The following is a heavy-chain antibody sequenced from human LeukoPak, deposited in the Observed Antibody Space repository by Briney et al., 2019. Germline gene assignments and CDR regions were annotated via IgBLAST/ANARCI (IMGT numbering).Heavy chain of an antibody. CDR1: AFTFSTYG. Sequence: GGSLRLSCAASAFTFSTYGMHWVRQAPGKGLEWVAVISYDGSNKYYGESVKGRFAISRDNSKNTLYLLMNSLRAEDTAVYYCARGSAYSYDFTGRERTKSRLDYWGQGTLVTVSS. D-gene: IGHD5-18*01. V-gene: IGHV3-30*03. CDR2: ISYDGSNK. CDR3: ARGSAYSYDFTGRERTKSRLDY. J-gene: IGHJ4*02.